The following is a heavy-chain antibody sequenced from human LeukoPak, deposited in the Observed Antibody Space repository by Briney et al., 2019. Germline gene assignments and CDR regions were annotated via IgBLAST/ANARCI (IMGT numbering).Heavy chain of an antibody. Sequence: SETLSLACTVSGYFISSGYYWGWIRQPPGKGLEWIGSIYHSGSTYYNPSHKSRVTISVDTSKNQFSLKLSSVTAADTAVYYCASASPILDAFDIWGQGTMVTVSS. CDR2: IYHSGST. CDR3: ASASPILDAFDI. CDR1: GYFISSGYY. V-gene: IGHV4-38-2*02. J-gene: IGHJ3*02.